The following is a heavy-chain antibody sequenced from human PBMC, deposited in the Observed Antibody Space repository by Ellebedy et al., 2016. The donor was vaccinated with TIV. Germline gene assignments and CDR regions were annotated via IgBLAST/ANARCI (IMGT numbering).Heavy chain of an antibody. V-gene: IGHV4-31*03. Sequence: SETLSLTXTVSGGSISSGGYYWSWIRQHPGKGLKWIGYIYYSGSTYYNPSLKSRVTISVDTSKNQFSLKLSSVTAADTAVYYCAGDSVAYGIAAAYYYGMDVWGQGTTVTVSS. J-gene: IGHJ6*02. CDR2: IYYSGST. CDR1: GGSISSGGYY. D-gene: IGHD6-13*01. CDR3: AGDSVAYGIAAAYYYGMDV.